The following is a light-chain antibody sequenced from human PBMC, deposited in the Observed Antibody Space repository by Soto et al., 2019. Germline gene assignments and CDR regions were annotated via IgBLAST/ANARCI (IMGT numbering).Light chain of an antibody. CDR3: QHYNKWPQN. Sequence: EIGMTQSPATLSVSPGEIATLSCSASQSVDNDLAWYQHKPGQAPRLLTHGASTSATGIPARFSGVGSGTEFTLTISSLQSEDFAVYYCQHYNKWPQNFGQGTRLEI. CDR2: GAS. J-gene: IGKJ5*01. CDR1: QSVDND. V-gene: IGKV3-15*01.